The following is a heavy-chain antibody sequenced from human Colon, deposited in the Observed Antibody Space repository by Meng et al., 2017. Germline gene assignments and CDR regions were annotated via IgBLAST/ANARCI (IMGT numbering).Heavy chain of an antibody. V-gene: IGHV4-38-2*02. Sequence: QGQPEGSGPGLVKPSETLSLTCAVSGYSLNSGYYWGWIRQAPGRGLEWIASMHHSGSTYYNPSLKTRLSLSIDTSRNELSLKLTSVTAADSAVYYCARESGLLSAIVEIGRAGRFDPWGLGTLVTVSS. CDR3: ARESGLLSAIVEIGRAGRFDP. D-gene: IGHD2/OR15-2a*01. CDR2: MHHSGST. CDR1: GYSLNSGYY. J-gene: IGHJ5*02.